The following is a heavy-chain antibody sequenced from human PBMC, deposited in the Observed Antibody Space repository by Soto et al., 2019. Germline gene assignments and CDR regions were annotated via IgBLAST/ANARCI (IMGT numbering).Heavy chain of an antibody. CDR1: GGSITNYY. CDR2: IQYNGYS. V-gene: IGHV4-59*08. Sequence: QVQLQESGPGLVKPSETLSLTCTVSGGSITNYYCSWFRQPPGKGLEWIGYIQYNGYSAYNLSLKRRGTMSMGTSKAPFSLMLGSGTATGTAGYFCAGRGFGSLHGLVDVWGQGTTVIVSS. J-gene: IGHJ6*02. CDR3: AGRGFGSLHGLVDV. D-gene: IGHD3-10*01.